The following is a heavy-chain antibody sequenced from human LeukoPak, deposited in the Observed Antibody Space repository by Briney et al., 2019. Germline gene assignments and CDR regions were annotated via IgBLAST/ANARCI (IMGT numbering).Heavy chain of an antibody. Sequence: ASVKVSCEASGYTFTGYYMHWVRQAPGQGLEWMGWINPNSGGTNYAQKFQGRVTMTRDTSISTAYMELSRLRSDDTAVYYCARDPEYVTAAGTLDYWGQGTLVTVSS. CDR1: GYTFTGYY. CDR3: ARDPEYVTAAGTLDY. D-gene: IGHD6-13*01. V-gene: IGHV1-2*02. J-gene: IGHJ4*02. CDR2: INPNSGGT.